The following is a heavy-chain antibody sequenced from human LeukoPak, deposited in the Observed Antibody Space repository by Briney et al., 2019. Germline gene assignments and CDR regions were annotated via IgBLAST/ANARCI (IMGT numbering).Heavy chain of an antibody. Sequence: SVKVSCKASGGTFSGYAISWVRQAPGQGLEGMGRIIPIFCTAHYAQKFQGRVTMTTDESTSTAYMELSSLRSEDTAVYYCARGINYDSSAPTHAFDIWGQGTMVTVSS. V-gene: IGHV1-69*05. J-gene: IGHJ3*02. D-gene: IGHD3-22*01. CDR3: ARGINYDSSAPTHAFDI. CDR1: GGTFSGYA. CDR2: IIPIFCTA.